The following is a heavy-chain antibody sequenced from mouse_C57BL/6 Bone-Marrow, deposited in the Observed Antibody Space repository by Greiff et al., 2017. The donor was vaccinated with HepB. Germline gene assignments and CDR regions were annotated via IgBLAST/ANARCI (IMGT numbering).Heavy chain of an antibody. CDR3: ARYPLYYYGSRGFDY. V-gene: IGHV1-18*01. CDR2: INPNNGGT. CDR1: GYTFTDYN. Sequence: EVQLQESGPELVKPGASVKIPCKASGYTFTDYNMDWVKQSHGKSLEWIGDINPNNGGTIYNQKFKGKATLTVDKSSSTAYMELRSLTSEDTAVYYCARYPLYYYGSRGFDYWGQGTTLTVSS. D-gene: IGHD1-1*01. J-gene: IGHJ2*01.